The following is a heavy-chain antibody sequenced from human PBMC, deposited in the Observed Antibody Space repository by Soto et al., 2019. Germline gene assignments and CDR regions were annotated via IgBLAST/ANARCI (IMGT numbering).Heavy chain of an antibody. CDR3: AKFSSGWDYYGMDV. V-gene: IGHV3-23*01. CDR1: GFTFSSYA. D-gene: IGHD6-19*01. J-gene: IGHJ6*02. Sequence: GGSLRLSCAASGFTFSSYAMSWVRQAPGKGLEWVSAISGSGGSTYYADSVKGRFTISRDNSKNTLYLQMNSLRAEDTAVYYCAKFSSGWDYYGMDVWGQGTTVTVSS. CDR2: ISGSGGST.